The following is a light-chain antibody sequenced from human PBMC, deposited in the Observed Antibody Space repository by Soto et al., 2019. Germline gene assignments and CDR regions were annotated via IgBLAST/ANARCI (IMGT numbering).Light chain of an antibody. Sequence: DIQMTQSPASLSASLGDRVTITCRTSQNIYNSLNWYKQKAGRAPAVLIYGASNLQGGVPLRFIGSGSGTDFTLTITVLQPADSATYYCQESRSALWGTCGQGTKVEVK. J-gene: IGKJ1*01. CDR1: QNIYNS. V-gene: IGKV1-39*01. CDR2: GAS. CDR3: QESRSALWGT.